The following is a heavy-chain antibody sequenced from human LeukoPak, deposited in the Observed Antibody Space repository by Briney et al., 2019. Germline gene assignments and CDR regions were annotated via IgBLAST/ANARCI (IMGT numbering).Heavy chain of an antibody. D-gene: IGHD1-1*01. CDR2: IYYSGST. V-gene: IGHV4-39*07. CDR1: GGSISSSGYY. Sequence: SETLSLTCTVSGGSISSSGYYWGWIRQPPGKGLEWIGTIYYSGSTYYNPSLKSRVTISVDTSKNQFSLKLSSVTAADTAVYYCARGAPTQLAFDIWGQGTMVTVSS. CDR3: ARGAPTQLAFDI. J-gene: IGHJ3*02.